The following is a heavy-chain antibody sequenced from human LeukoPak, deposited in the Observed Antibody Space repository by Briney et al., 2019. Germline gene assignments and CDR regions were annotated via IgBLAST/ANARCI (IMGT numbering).Heavy chain of an antibody. CDR1: GFTFSSYG. CDR3: AKDIRTAPDFTLVESGMDV. Sequence: GGSLRLSCAASGFTFSSYGMHRVRQAPGKGLERVSVISYDGSNKYYADSVKGRFTISRDNSKNRLYLQMNSLRADDTAVYYCAKDIRTAPDFTLVESGMDVWGKGPTVTVSS. J-gene: IGHJ6*04. D-gene: IGHD3-16*01. CDR2: ISYDGSNK. V-gene: IGHV3-30*18.